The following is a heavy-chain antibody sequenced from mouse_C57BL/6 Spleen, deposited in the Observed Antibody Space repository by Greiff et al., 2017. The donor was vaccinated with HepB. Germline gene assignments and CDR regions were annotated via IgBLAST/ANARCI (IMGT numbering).Heavy chain of an antibody. V-gene: IGHV1-5*01. CDR2: IYPGNSDT. D-gene: IGHD2-4*01. CDR3: TKGDDYTWFAY. J-gene: IGHJ3*01. Sequence: VQLQQSGTVLARPGASVKMSCKTSGYTFTSYWMHWVKQRPGQGLEWIGAIYPGNSDTSYNQKFKGKAKLTAVTSASTAYMELSSLTNEDSAVYYCTKGDDYTWFAYRGQGTLVTVSA. CDR1: GYTFTSYW.